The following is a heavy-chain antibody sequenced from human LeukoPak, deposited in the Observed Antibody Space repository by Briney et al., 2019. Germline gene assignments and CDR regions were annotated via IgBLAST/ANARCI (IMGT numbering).Heavy chain of an antibody. V-gene: IGHV3-23*01. CDR3: VKDRPCGPCMPMDA. Sequence: PGGSLRLSCATSGFTSGDYSMSWVRQVPGKGLEWVSGVGRSGKTYYTDSVKGRFTISRDNSKKMVWLQMNSLRAEDTAMYFCVKDRPCGPCMPMDAWGQGTTVTVSS. D-gene: IGHD2-21*01. CDR1: GFTSGDYS. CDR2: VGRSGKT. J-gene: IGHJ6*02.